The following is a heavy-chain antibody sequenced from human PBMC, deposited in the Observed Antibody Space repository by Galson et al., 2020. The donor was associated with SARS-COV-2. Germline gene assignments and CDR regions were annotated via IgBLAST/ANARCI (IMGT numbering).Heavy chain of an antibody. J-gene: IGHJ6*02. Sequence: SETLSLTCTVSGGSISSSSYYWSRHRQPPGQGLEWIVSNYYSGSTYYNPSLQSRLTISVDTSKNQFSLKLSSVTAADTAVYYCARERIVVTTIDYYGMDVWGQGTTVTVSS. V-gene: IGHV4-39*07. D-gene: IGHD2-21*01. CDR2: NYYSGST. CDR3: ARERIVVTTIDYYGMDV. CDR1: GGSISSSSYY.